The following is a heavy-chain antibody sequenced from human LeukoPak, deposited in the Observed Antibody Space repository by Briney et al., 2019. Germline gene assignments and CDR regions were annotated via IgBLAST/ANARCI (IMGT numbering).Heavy chain of an antibody. V-gene: IGHV1-18*01. CDR2: ISADNGNT. Sequence: GGSVKVSCKASGYTFTSYGISWVRQAPGQGLEGMGWISADNGNTNYTQKLQGRVTMTTDTSTSTAYMELRSLRSDDTAVYYCARRGGSGLEGYYYYYGMDVWGQGTTVTVSS. D-gene: IGHD2-15*01. CDR1: GYTFTSYG. CDR3: ARRGGSGLEGYYYYYGMDV. J-gene: IGHJ6*02.